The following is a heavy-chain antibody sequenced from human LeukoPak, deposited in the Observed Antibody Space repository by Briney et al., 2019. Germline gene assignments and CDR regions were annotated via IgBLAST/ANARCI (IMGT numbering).Heavy chain of an antibody. CDR1: GFTFSSYA. CDR2: ISFDGSNK. CDR3: AKDYRSWFLDY. J-gene: IGHJ4*02. Sequence: GGSLRLSCAASGFTFSSYAMSWVRQAPGKGLEWVAVISFDGSNKYYADSVKGRFTISRDDSKNTLYLQMNSLRAEDTAVYYCAKDYRSWFLDYWGQGTLVTVSS. V-gene: IGHV3-30*18. D-gene: IGHD6-13*01.